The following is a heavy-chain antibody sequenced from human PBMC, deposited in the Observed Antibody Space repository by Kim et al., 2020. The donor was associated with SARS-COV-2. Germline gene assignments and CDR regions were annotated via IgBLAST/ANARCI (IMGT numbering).Heavy chain of an antibody. CDR2: IYHSGST. V-gene: IGHV4-4*02. D-gene: IGHD3-22*01. CDR3: ASRYYDSSGYYYGGGSFDY. Sequence: SETLSLTCAVSGGSISSSNWWSWVRQPPGKGLEWIGEIYHSGSTNYNPSLKSRVTISVDKSKNQFSLKLSSVTAADTAVYYCASRYYDSSGYYYGGGSFDYWGPGTLVTVSS. CDR1: GGSISSSNW. J-gene: IGHJ4*02.